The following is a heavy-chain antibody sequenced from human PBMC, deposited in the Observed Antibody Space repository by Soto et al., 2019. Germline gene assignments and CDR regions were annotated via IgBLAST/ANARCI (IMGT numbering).Heavy chain of an antibody. CDR2: ISGSGGST. D-gene: IGHD6-6*01. Sequence: PGGSLRLSCAASGFTFSSYAMSWVRQAPGKGLEWVSAISGSGGSTYYADSVKGRFTISRENSKNTLYLQMNSLRAEDTAVYYCAKCIAARPFSPDYWGQGTLVTASS. CDR1: GFTFSSYA. V-gene: IGHV3-23*01. J-gene: IGHJ4*02. CDR3: AKCIAARPFSPDY.